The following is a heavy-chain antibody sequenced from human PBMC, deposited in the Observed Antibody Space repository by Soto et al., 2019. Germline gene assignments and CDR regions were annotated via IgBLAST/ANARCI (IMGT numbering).Heavy chain of an antibody. J-gene: IGHJ6*02. CDR2: IYYSGST. D-gene: IGHD1-26*01. CDR3: ARGGNHAWPNYYYYGMDV. Sequence: PSETLSLTCTVSGGSISSGDYYWSWIRQPPGKGLEWIGYIYYSGSTYYNPSLKSRVTISVDTSKNQFSLKLSSVTAADTAVYYCARGGNHAWPNYYYYGMDVWGQGTTVTVSS. CDR1: GGSISSGDYY. V-gene: IGHV4-30-4*01.